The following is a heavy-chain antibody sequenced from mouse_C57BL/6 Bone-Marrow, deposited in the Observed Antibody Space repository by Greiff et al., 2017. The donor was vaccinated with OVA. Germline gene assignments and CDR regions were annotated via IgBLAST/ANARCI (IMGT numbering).Heavy chain of an antibody. V-gene: IGHV1-54*01. CDR2: INPGSGGT. CDR1: GYAFTNYL. CDR3: ARYGSSWYFDV. D-gene: IGHD1-1*01. Sequence: VKLQESGAELVRPGTSVKVSCKASGYAFTNYLIEWVKQRPGQGLEWIGVINPGSGGTNYNEKFKGKATLTADKSSSTAYMQLSSLTSEDSAVYFCARYGSSWYFDVWGTGTTVTVSS. J-gene: IGHJ1*03.